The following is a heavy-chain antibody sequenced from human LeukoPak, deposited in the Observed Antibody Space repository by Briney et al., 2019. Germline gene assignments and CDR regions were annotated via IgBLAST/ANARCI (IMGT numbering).Heavy chain of an antibody. CDR2: INHSGST. D-gene: IGHD3-3*01. V-gene: IGHV4-34*01. CDR1: GGSFSGYY. CDR3: ATESVYYYGMDV. Sequence: SETLSLTCAVYGGSFSGYYWSWIRQPPGKGLEWIGEINHSGSTNYNPSLKSRVTISVDTSKNQFSLKLSSVTAADTAVYYCATESVYYYGMDVWGQGTTVTVSS. J-gene: IGHJ6*02.